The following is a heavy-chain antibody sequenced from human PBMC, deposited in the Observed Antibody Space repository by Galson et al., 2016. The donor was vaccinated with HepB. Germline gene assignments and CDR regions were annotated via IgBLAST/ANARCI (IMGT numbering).Heavy chain of an antibody. Sequence: SVKVSCKASGYTFNNYFMHWVRQAPGQGLEWMGLINPSDGSTKYAQKFQGRVTMTRDTSTSTVYMELSSLRSDDTALFYCARPGGGGDWSWFDFWAQGALVTVSS. CDR1: GYTFNNYF. CDR2: INPSDGST. CDR3: ARPGGGGDWSWFDF. V-gene: IGHV1-46*02. J-gene: IGHJ5*01. D-gene: IGHD2-21*02.